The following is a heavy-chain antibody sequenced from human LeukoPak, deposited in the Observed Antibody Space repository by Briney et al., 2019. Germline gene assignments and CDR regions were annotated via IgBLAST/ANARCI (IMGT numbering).Heavy chain of an antibody. Sequence: GESLKISCKGSGYSFGNRRIGWVRQMPGKGLEWMGIIYPGDSDTRYSPPFQGQVTISADKSISTAYLQWSSLKASDTAMYYCARHRARDYYDSSGYDFDYWGQGTLVTVSS. CDR2: IYPGDSDT. CDR1: GYSFGNRR. J-gene: IGHJ4*02. D-gene: IGHD3-22*01. V-gene: IGHV5-51*01. CDR3: ARHRARDYYDSSGYDFDY.